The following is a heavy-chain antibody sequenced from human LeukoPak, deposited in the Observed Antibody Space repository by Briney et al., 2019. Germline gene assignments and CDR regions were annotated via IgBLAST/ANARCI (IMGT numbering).Heavy chain of an antibody. J-gene: IGHJ4*02. CDR1: GFTFSSYG. V-gene: IGHV3-33*01. CDR3: ARAANTKTTVVTPDFDY. D-gene: IGHD4-23*01. Sequence: GRSLRLSCAASGFTFSSYGMHWVRQAPGKGLEWVAVIWYDGSNKYYADSVKGRFTISRDNSKNTLYLQMNSLRAEDTAVYYCARAANTKTTVVTPDFDYWGQGTLVTVSS. CDR2: IWYDGSNK.